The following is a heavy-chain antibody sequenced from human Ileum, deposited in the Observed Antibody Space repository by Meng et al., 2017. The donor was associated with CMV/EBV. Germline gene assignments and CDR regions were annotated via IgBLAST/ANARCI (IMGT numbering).Heavy chain of an antibody. CDR2: IKHDGSDK. CDR1: GFTFSTYW. D-gene: IGHD5-24*01. Sequence: GGSLRLSCAASGFTFSTYWMSWVRQAPGKGLEWVANIKHDGSDKYYVDSVKGRFTISRDNAKNSLYLQMNSLRAEDTAVYYCAREKMATTYYFDYWGQGTLVTVSS. V-gene: IGHV3-7*01. J-gene: IGHJ4*02. CDR3: AREKMATTYYFDY.